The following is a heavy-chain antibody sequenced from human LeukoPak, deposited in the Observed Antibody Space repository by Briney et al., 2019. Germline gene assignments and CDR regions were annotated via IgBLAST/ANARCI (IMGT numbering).Heavy chain of an antibody. Sequence: KPSETLSLTCTVSGGFISGGYWSWIRQPPGRGLEWIGYVYTSGSTNYNPSLKSRVTISVDTSKSQFALKLSSVTAADTAVYYCAKSYFDYSTYYSYYFNLWGQGALVTVSS. CDR1: GGFISGGY. CDR3: AKSYFDYSTYYSYYFNL. D-gene: IGHD4-11*01. CDR2: VYTSGST. J-gene: IGHJ4*02. V-gene: IGHV4-4*09.